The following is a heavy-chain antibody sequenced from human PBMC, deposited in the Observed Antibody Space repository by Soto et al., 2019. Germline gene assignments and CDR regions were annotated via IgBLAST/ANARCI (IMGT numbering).Heavy chain of an antibody. J-gene: IGHJ6*02. Sequence: GGSLRLSCAASGFTFSSYAMSWVRQAPGKGLEWVSAISGSGGSTYYADSVKGRFTISRDNAKNSLYLQMNSLRAEDTAVYYCARGRYYYDSSGYQSYYYGMDVWGQGTTVTVSS. CDR3: ARGRYYYDSSGYQSYYYGMDV. CDR1: GFTFSSYA. V-gene: IGHV3-23*01. CDR2: ISGSGGST. D-gene: IGHD3-22*01.